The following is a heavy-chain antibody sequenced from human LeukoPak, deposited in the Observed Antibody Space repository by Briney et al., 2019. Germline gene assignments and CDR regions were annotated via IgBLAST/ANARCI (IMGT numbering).Heavy chain of an antibody. Sequence: GASVKVSCKASGYTFSSYCISWVRQAPGQGLEWMGWISAYNGNTNYAQKLQGRVTMTTDTSTSTAYMELRSLRSDDTAVYYCARVLTMVRGAFNWFDPWGQGTLVTVSS. D-gene: IGHD3-10*01. V-gene: IGHV1-18*01. CDR1: GYTFSSYC. J-gene: IGHJ5*02. CDR2: ISAYNGNT. CDR3: ARVLTMVRGAFNWFDP.